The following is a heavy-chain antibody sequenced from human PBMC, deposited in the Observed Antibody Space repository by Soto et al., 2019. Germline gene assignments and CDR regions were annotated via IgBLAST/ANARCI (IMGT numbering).Heavy chain of an antibody. CDR1: GFTFSSYE. CDR2: ISSSGSTI. V-gene: IGHV3-48*03. J-gene: IGHJ6*02. CDR3: AREHKVMDV. Sequence: EVQLVESVGGLVQPGGSLRLSCAASGFTFSSYEMNWVRQAPGKGLEWVSYISSSGSTIYYADSVKGRFTISRDNAKNSLYLQMNSLRAEDTAVYYCAREHKVMDVWGQGTTVTVSS.